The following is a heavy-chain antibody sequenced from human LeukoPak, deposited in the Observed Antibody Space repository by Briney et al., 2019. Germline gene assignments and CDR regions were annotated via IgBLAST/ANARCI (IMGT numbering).Heavy chain of an antibody. D-gene: IGHD4-17*01. CDR3: ARDYHGAGSSNWFDP. J-gene: IGHJ5*02. CDR1: GGSISSGGYY. Sequence: SQTLSLTCTVSGGSISSGGYYWSWIRQHPGKGLEWIGYIYYSGSTYYNPSLKSRVTISVDTSKNQFSLKLSSVTAADTAVYYCARDYHGAGSSNWFDPWGQGTLATVSS. CDR2: IYYSGST. V-gene: IGHV4-31*03.